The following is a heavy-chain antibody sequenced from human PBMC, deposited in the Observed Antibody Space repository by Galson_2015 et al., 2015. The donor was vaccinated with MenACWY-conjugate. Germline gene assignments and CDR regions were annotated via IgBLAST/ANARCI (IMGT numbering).Heavy chain of an antibody. CDR2: INPNSGGT. D-gene: IGHD3-16*01. J-gene: IGHJ3*02. Sequence: SVKVSCKASGYTFTGYYMHWVRQAPGQGLEWMGWINPNSGGTNYAQKFQGWVTVTRDTSISTAYMELSRLRSDDTAVYYCARVWLGGRDAFDIWGQGTMVTVSS. CDR1: GYTFTGYY. V-gene: IGHV1-2*04. CDR3: ARVWLGGRDAFDI.